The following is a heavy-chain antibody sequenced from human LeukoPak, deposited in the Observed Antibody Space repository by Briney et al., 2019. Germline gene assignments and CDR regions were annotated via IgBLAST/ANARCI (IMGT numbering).Heavy chain of an antibody. D-gene: IGHD6-19*01. J-gene: IGHJ3*02. Sequence: GESLQISCKGSGYSFTSYWIGWVRQMPGKGLEWMGIIYPGDYDTRYSPSFQGQVTISADKSISTAYLQWSSLTASDTAMYYCARLISSGAHDPAFDIWGQGTMVTVSS. V-gene: IGHV5-51*01. CDR3: ARLISSGAHDPAFDI. CDR1: GYSFTSYW. CDR2: IYPGDYDT.